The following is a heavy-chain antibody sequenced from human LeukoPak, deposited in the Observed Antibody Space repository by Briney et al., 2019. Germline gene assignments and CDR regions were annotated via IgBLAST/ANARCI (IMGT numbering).Heavy chain of an antibody. Sequence: ASVKVSCKASGYTFTGYYMHWVRQAPGQGLEWMGWISAYNGNTNYAQKLQGRVTMTTDTSTSTAYMELRSLRSDDTAVYYCARGHNTYYYGSGRPESDYWGQGTLVTVSS. J-gene: IGHJ4*02. D-gene: IGHD3-10*01. CDR1: GYTFTGYY. V-gene: IGHV1-18*04. CDR2: ISAYNGNT. CDR3: ARGHNTYYYGSGRPESDY.